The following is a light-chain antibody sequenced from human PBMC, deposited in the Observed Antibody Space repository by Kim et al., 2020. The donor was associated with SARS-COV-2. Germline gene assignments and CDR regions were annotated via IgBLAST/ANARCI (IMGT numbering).Light chain of an antibody. J-gene: IGKJ1*01. Sequence: SPAARAALSTRPSQIVTSNYLAWYQHNPGQAPRLLIYGASSRATGIPDRFSGSGSGTDFTLTITRLEPEDFAVYYCHQYVGSPWTFGQGTKVDIK. CDR3: HQYVGSPWT. CDR1: QIVTSNY. CDR2: GAS. V-gene: IGKV3-20*01.